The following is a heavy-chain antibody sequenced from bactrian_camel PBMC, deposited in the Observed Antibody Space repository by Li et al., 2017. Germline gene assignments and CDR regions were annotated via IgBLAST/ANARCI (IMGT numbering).Heavy chain of an antibody. V-gene: IGHV3S7*01. Sequence: LVESGGGLVQPGGSLRLSCAASGFTFSSYAMSWVRQAPEKGLEWVSSIYSDGTDTYFADSVKGRFTISRDNAKNTVYLQMNSLVSEDTALYYCAATTGGAVCGDPLSLSTYRIFGHGTQVTVS. J-gene: IGHJ4*01. D-gene: IGHD5*01. CDR1: GFTFSSYA. CDR2: IYSDGTDT.